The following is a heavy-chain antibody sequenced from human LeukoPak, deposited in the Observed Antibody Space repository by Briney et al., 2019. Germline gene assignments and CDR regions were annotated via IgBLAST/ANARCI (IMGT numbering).Heavy chain of an antibody. J-gene: IGHJ4*02. Sequence: PGGSLRLSCAAPGFTLSITGMSWVRQAPGKGLEWVSGISGGNTFYADSVKGRFTISRDNSKSTLYLQMDSLRVEDTAIYYCARGTGAAAGPDRGIHWGQGTLVTVSS. V-gene: IGHV3-23*01. CDR3: ARGTGAAAGPDRGIH. D-gene: IGHD6-13*01. CDR2: ISGGNT. CDR1: GFTLSITG.